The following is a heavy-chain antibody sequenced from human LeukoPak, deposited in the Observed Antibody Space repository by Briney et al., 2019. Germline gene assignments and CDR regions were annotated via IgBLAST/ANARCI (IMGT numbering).Heavy chain of an antibody. J-gene: IGHJ3*02. CDR3: ARDDCSGGSCEGLI. CDR2: IYYSGST. CDR1: GGSISSGGYY. V-gene: IGHV4-31*03. D-gene: IGHD2-15*01. Sequence: SETLSLTCTVSGGSISSGGYYWSWIRQHPGKGLEWIGYIYYSGSTYYNPSLKSRVTISVDTSKNQFSLKLSSVTAADTAVYYCARDDCSGGSCEGLIWGQGTMVTVSS.